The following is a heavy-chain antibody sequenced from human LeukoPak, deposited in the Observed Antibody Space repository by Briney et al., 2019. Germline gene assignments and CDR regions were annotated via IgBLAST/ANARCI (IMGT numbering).Heavy chain of an antibody. D-gene: IGHD4-17*01. CDR3: ARVRRGYGDSYYFDY. CDR2: IYPGDSDT. Sequence: GESLKNSCKGSEYRFTSYWISWVRQMPGKGLEWMGIIYPGDSDTRYSPSFQGQVTISADKSISTAYLQWTSLKASDTGMYYCARVRRGYGDSYYFDYWGQGTLVTVSS. V-gene: IGHV5-51*01. J-gene: IGHJ4*02. CDR1: EYRFTSYW.